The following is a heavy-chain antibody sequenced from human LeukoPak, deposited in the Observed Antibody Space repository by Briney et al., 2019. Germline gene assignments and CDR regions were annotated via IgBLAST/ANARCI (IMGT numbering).Heavy chain of an antibody. Sequence: GGSLRLSCAASGFTFTNYEMNWVRQAPGKGLEWISYISGSSSTIYYADSVKGRFTISRDNAKNSLYLQMNSLRAEDTAVYYCARGGYSDSSAADMTWGQGTLVTVSS. CDR2: ISGSSSTI. CDR1: GFTFTNYE. CDR3: ARGGYSDSSAADMT. J-gene: IGHJ5*02. V-gene: IGHV3-48*03. D-gene: IGHD3-22*01.